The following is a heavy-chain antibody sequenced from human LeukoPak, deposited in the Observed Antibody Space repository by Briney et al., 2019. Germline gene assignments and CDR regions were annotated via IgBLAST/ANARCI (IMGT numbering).Heavy chain of an antibody. J-gene: IGHJ4*02. CDR3: ARPRYVRSPTCVDF. D-gene: IGHD3-9*01. CDR2: INPKNGGT. V-gene: IGHV1-2*02. Sequence: ASVKVSCKASGYTFTDFYVHWVRQAPGQGLEWMGWINPKNGGTNYKEKFQGRVTMTRDTSISTVYMELSGLSPDDTAVYYCARPRYVRSPTCVDFWGQGTLVTVSS. CDR1: GYTFTDFY.